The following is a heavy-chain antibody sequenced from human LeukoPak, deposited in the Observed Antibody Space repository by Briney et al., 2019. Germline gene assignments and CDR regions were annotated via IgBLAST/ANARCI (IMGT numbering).Heavy chain of an antibody. CDR2: ISRSGSTK. Sequence: GGSLRLSCAASGFTFSDYNMRWIRQAPGKGLEWVSSISRSGSTKYYADSVKGRLTISRDNAKNSLFLQMNSLRAEDTAVYYCARGIVAVGNLDYWGQGTLVTVSS. D-gene: IGHD6-13*01. J-gene: IGHJ4*02. V-gene: IGHV3-11*04. CDR1: GFTFSDYN. CDR3: ARGIVAVGNLDY.